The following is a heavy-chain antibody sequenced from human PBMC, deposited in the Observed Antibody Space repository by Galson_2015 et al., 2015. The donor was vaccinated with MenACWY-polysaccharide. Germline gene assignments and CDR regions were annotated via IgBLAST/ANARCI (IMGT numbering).Heavy chain of an antibody. Sequence: PALVKPTQTLTLTCTFSGFSLTTNGICVNWIRQPPGKALEWLARIDWDDDKYYTTSLKTRLTISKDTSKKQVVLTMTNMDPVDTATYYCTRSASCYTLGMDVWGQGTTVTVSS. CDR2: IDWDDDK. CDR1: GFSLTTNGIC. J-gene: IGHJ6*02. V-gene: IGHV2-70*11. CDR3: TRSASCYTLGMDV. D-gene: IGHD2-2*02.